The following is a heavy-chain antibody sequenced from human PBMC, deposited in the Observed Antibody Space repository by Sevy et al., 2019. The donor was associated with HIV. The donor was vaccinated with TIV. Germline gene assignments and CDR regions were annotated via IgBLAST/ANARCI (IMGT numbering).Heavy chain of an antibody. CDR1: GGTFSSYA. CDR3: AKYGPTGGAFDI. D-gene: IGHD4-17*01. J-gene: IGHJ3*02. CDR2: LIPIFGTA. V-gene: IGHV1-69*06. Sequence: ASVKVSYKASGGTFSSYAISWVRQAPGQGLEWMGGLIPIFGTANYAQKFQGRVTITADKSTSTAYMELSSLRSEDTAVYYCAKYGPTGGAFDIWDQGTMVTVSS.